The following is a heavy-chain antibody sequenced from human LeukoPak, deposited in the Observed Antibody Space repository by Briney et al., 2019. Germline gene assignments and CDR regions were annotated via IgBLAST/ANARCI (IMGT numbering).Heavy chain of an antibody. D-gene: IGHD5-18*01. J-gene: IGHJ4*02. CDR3: AKKGGYSVQLWLRYYFDY. V-gene: IGHV3-30*18. Sequence: GGSLRLSCEASGITFSHHAMSWVRQAPGRGLEWVAVISHDGRNKYYGDSVKGRFTISRDNSKNTLYLQMNSLRAEDTAVYYCAKKGGYSVQLWLRYYFDYWGQGTLVTVSS. CDR2: ISHDGRNK. CDR1: GITFSHHA.